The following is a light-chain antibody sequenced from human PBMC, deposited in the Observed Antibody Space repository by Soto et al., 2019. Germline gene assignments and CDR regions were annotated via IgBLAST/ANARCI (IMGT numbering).Light chain of an antibody. CDR1: SSDIGTYNY. Sequence: QSSLTQPASMSGSPGQSITISCTGTSSDIGTYNYVSWYQQHPGKVPKLMIYEVTNRPLGVSSRFSASKSGNTASLTISGLQADDEADYYCSSYTSSSTLVFGGGTKLTV. CDR3: SSYTSSSTLV. V-gene: IGLV2-14*01. J-gene: IGLJ2*01. CDR2: EVT.